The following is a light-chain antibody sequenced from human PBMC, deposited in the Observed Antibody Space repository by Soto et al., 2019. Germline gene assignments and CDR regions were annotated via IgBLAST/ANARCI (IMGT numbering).Light chain of an antibody. V-gene: IGKV3-11*01. J-gene: IGKJ5*01. CDR1: QSVSSY. Sequence: EIVLTQSPATLSLSPGERATLSCRASQSVSSYLAWYQQKPGQAPRLLIYDASNRATGIPARFSGSGSGTDFTLTISSLEPEDFAVYYSQQRSNWPQGTITFGQGTRLEIK. CDR3: QQRSNWPQGTIT. CDR2: DAS.